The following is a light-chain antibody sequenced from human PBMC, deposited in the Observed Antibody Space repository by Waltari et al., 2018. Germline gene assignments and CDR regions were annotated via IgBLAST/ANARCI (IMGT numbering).Light chain of an antibody. J-gene: IGKJ1*01. CDR1: QSISFY. Sequence: DIQLTQSPSSMSASVGDRVTLTCRASQSISFYLNWYQQKSGKAPKLLISFASTLQSGVPSRFNGSGSGADYSLTISTLQPEDFATYYCQHSYNSPPWTFGQGTRLEPK. CDR3: QHSYNSPPWT. V-gene: IGKV1-39*01. CDR2: FAS.